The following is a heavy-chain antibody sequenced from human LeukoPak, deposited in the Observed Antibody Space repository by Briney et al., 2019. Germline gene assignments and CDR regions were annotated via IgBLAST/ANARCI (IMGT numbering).Heavy chain of an antibody. CDR2: IDPDGSTT. Sequence: GGSLRLSCAASGFTLSSYWMHWVRHAPGEGLVWVSRIDPDGSTTNYADSVKGRFTTSRDNAKNTLYLQMNSLRAEDTALYYCTRVQAGRAGLMDVWGRGTTVTVSS. D-gene: IGHD6-13*01. CDR1: GFTLSSYW. V-gene: IGHV3-74*01. CDR3: TRVQAGRAGLMDV. J-gene: IGHJ6*02.